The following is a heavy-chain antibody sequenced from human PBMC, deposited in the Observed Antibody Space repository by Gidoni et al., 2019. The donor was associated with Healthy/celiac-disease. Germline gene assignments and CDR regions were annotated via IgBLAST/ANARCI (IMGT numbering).Heavy chain of an antibody. Sequence: EVQLVESGGGLVKPGGSLLLSCSASGFTFSSYSMNWVRQAPGKGLEWVSTISSSSSYIYYADSVKGRFTISRDNAKNSLYLQMNSLRAEDTAVYYCARDIRSGWYRDWGQGTLVNVSS. CDR2: ISSSSSYI. CDR3: ARDIRSGWYRD. V-gene: IGHV3-21*01. J-gene: IGHJ4*02. CDR1: GFTFSSYS. D-gene: IGHD6-19*01.